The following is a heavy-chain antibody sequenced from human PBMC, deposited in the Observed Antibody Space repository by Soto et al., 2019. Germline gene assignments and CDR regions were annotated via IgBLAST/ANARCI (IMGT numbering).Heavy chain of an antibody. D-gene: IGHD2-8*01. J-gene: IGHJ6*01. CDR1: GYSFTDYH. CDR3: ARGDSTDCSNGVCSFFYNHDLDV. V-gene: IGHV1-2*04. CDR2: INPKSGGT. Sequence: ASVNVSFKAAGYSFTDYHIHWVRQAPGQWLELLGRINPKSGGTSTAQKFQGWVTMTTDTSISTASMEMTRLTSDDTAIYYCARGDSTDCSNGVCSFFYNHDLDVWG.